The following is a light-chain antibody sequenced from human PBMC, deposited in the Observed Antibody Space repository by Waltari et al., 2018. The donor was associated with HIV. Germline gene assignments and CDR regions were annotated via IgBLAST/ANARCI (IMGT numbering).Light chain of an antibody. Sequence: QSALTQPASVSGSPGQSITISCTGTSSDVGGYNYVSWYQHHPGKAPKLLIYEVSNRPSGISNRFSGSKSGNTASLTISGLQADDEADYYCCSYASSTTLDVFGGGTKLTVL. CDR2: EVS. CDR1: SSDVGGYNY. V-gene: IGLV2-14*01. J-gene: IGLJ2*01. CDR3: CSYASSTTLDV.